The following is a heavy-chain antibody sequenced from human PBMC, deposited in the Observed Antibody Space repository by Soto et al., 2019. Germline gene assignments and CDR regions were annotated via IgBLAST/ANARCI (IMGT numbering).Heavy chain of an antibody. CDR1: GGSISSYY. Sequence: SETLSLTCTVSGGSISSYYWSWIRQPPGKGLEWIGYIYYSGSTNYNPSLKSRVTISVDTSKNQFSLKLSSVTAADTAVYYCTSQTYYEGWSGYYWGTRLDYWGQGTLVTVSS. D-gene: IGHD3-3*01. CDR3: TSQTYYEGWSGYYWGTRLDY. CDR2: IYYSGST. J-gene: IGHJ4*02. V-gene: IGHV4-59*01.